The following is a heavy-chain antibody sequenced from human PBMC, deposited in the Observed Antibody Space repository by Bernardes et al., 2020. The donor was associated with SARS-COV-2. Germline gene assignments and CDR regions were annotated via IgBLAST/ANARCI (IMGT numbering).Heavy chain of an antibody. V-gene: IGHV4-4*02. D-gene: IGHD3-10*01. Sequence: SETLSLTCAVSGGSVTYNDWWTWVRQPPGKVLEWIGEIYHNGGTNYNPSLKSRVTISADKSKNQFSLKVSSMTAADTAVYYCATGSPGIMLRGVMQNSLDFWGQGTLVNVSS. CDR3: ATGSPGIMLRGVMQNSLDF. J-gene: IGHJ4*02. CDR1: GGSVTYNDW. CDR2: IYHNGGT.